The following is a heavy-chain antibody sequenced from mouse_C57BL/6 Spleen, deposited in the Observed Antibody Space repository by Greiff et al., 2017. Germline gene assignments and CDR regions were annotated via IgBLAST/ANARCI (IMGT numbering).Heavy chain of an antibody. CDR1: GYAFSSYW. Sequence: VQLQQSGAELVKPGASVKISCKASGYAFSSYWMNWVKQRPGKGLEWIGQIYPGDGDTNYNGKFKGKATLTADKSSSTAYMQLSSLTSEDSAVYFCARVGSSLHYYAMDYWGQGTSVTVSS. V-gene: IGHV1-80*01. CDR2: IYPGDGDT. D-gene: IGHD1-1*01. CDR3: ARVGSSLHYYAMDY. J-gene: IGHJ4*01.